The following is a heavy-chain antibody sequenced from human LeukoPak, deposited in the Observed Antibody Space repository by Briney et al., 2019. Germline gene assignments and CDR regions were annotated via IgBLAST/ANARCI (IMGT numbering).Heavy chain of an antibody. CDR3: AREGQQLALCMDV. D-gene: IGHD6-13*01. Sequence: PGGSLRLSCAASGFTFSSYAMHWVRQAPGKGLEWVAVISYDGSNKYYADSVKGRFTISRGNSKNTLYLQMNSLRAEDTAVYYCAREGQQLALCMDVWGQGTTVTVSS. CDR1: GFTFSSYA. J-gene: IGHJ6*02. CDR2: ISYDGSNK. V-gene: IGHV3-30-3*01.